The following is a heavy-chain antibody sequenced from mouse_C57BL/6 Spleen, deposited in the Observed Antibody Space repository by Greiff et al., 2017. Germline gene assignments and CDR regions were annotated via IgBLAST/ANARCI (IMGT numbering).Heavy chain of an antibody. CDR3: AKNSITTVVATDAMDY. CDR2: IWRGGST. J-gene: IGHJ4*01. Sequence: VQLKESGPGLVQPSQSLSITCTVSGFSLTSYGVHWVRQSPGKGLEWLGVIWRGGSTDYNAAFMSRLSITKDNSKSQVFFKMNSLQADDTAIYYCAKNSITTVVATDAMDYWGQGTSVTVSS. D-gene: IGHD1-1*01. V-gene: IGHV2-5*01. CDR1: GFSLTSYG.